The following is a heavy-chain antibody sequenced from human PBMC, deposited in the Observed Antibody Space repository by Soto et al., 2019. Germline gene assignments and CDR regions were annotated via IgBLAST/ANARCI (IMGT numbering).Heavy chain of an antibody. CDR2: ISWNSGSI. D-gene: IGHD2-2*01. J-gene: IGHJ6*02. CDR3: AKALVVPAAMPAVTYYYYGMDV. Sequence: GGSLRLSCAASGFTFDDYAMHWVRQAPGKGLEWVSGISWNSGSIGYADSVKGRFTISRDNSKNTLYLQMSSLRAEDTAVYYCAKALVVPAAMPAVTYYYYGMDVWGQGTTVTVSS. V-gene: IGHV3-9*01. CDR1: GFTFDDYA.